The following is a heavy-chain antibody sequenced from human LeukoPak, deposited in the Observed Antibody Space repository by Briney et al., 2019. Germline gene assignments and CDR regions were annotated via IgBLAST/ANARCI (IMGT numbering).Heavy chain of an antibody. CDR2: IYPGDSDT. D-gene: IGHD6-13*01. Sequence: GESLKISCKGSGYSFTSYWIGWVRQMPGKGLEWMGIIYPGDSDTRYSPSFQGQVTISADKSINTAYLHWSSLKAADTALYYCAKGDSSIWYWYFDLWGRGTLVTVSS. J-gene: IGHJ2*01. CDR3: AKGDSSIWYWYFDL. CDR1: GYSFTSYW. V-gene: IGHV5-51*01.